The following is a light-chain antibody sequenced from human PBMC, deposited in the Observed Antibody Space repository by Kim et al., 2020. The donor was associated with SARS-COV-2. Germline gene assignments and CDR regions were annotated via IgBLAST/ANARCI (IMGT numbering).Light chain of an antibody. J-gene: IGLJ1*01. Sequence: SITISCTGTSSDVGGYDYVSWYQQHPDKAPKLLIYDVSNRPSGVSNRFSGSKSGNTASLTISGLQAEDEADYYCSSRTSSSTYVFGTGTKVTVL. V-gene: IGLV2-14*03. CDR2: DVS. CDR3: SSRTSSSTYV. CDR1: SSDVGGYDY.